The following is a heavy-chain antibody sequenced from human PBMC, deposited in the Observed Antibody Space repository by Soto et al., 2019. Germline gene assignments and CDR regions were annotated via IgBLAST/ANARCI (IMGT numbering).Heavy chain of an antibody. Sequence: QVQLVQSGAEVKKPGASVKVSCKASGYTFTSYAMHWVRQAPGQRLEWMGWINAGNGNTKYSKKFQGRVTITRDTSAITNYMELSKLEFEGTAVYYWERDGVGGTGRGLLGFYFDLWGRGTLVTVSS. CDR1: GYTFTSYA. J-gene: IGHJ2*01. D-gene: IGHD3-16*01. V-gene: IGHV1-3*01. CDR3: ERDGVGGTGRGLLGFYFDL. CDR2: INAGNGNT.